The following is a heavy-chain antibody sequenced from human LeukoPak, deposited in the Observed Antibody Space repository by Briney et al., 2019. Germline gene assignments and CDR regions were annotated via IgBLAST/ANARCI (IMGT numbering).Heavy chain of an antibody. Sequence: GASVKVSCKASGYTFTSYDINWVRQATGQGLEWMGWMNPNSGNTGYAQKFQGRVTMTRNTSISTAYMELSSLRSEDTAVYYCATYPKRETWETLDHWGQGTLVTVSS. CDR1: GYTFTSYD. CDR3: ATYPKRETWETLDH. D-gene: IGHD1-26*01. CDR2: MNPNSGNT. V-gene: IGHV1-8*01. J-gene: IGHJ4*02.